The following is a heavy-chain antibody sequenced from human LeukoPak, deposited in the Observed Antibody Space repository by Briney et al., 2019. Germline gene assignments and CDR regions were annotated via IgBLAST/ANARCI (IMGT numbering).Heavy chain of an antibody. V-gene: IGHV3-23*01. CDR1: GFTFSSYA. D-gene: IGHD3-9*01. CDR2: ISGSGDST. J-gene: IGHJ5*02. CDR3: AKVAGHILTGYYYH. Sequence: PGGSLRLSCAASGFTFSSYAMSWVRQAPGKGLEWVSAISGSGDSTYYADSVKGRFTISRDNSKNTLYLQMNSLRAEDTAVYYCAKVAGHILTGYYYHWGQGTLVTVSS.